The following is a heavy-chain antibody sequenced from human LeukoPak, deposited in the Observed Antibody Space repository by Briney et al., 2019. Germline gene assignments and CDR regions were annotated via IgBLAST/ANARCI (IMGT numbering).Heavy chain of an antibody. J-gene: IGHJ3*02. CDR2: INLCGRN. V-gene: IGHV4-34*01. Sequence: SETLSLTRVVYGGSFSGYYLSWIRQPPGKGLDWIGDINLCGRNNYNPCLKSRVTISVNTSKNQFSLKLSSVTAAGTAVYYYARVLVVVVAAIDAFDIWGQGTMVTVSS. CDR1: GGSFSGYY. CDR3: ARVLVVVVAAIDAFDI. D-gene: IGHD2-15*01.